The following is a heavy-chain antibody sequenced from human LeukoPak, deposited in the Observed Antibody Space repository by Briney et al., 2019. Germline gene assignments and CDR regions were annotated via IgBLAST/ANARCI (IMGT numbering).Heavy chain of an antibody. D-gene: IGHD6-13*01. CDR3: ARGRAGTGDFQH. CDR1: GGSISSGSYY. CDR2: IYYTGST. J-gene: IGHJ1*01. V-gene: IGHV4-61*01. Sequence: PSETLSLTCTVSGGSISSGSYYWSWIRQAPGNGLEWIGYIYYTGSTNYNPSLKSRVTISVDTSKNQFSLKLSSVTAADTAVYYCARGRAGTGDFQHWGQGTLVTVSS.